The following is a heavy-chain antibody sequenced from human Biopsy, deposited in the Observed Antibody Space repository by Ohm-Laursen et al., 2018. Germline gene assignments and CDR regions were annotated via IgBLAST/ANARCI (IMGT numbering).Heavy chain of an antibody. D-gene: IGHD6-13*01. CDR2: VDWDDYK. CDR3: ARTPILIVSAGLVYRHRRHLQGMDV. J-gene: IGHJ6*02. CDR1: GFSLSARGMC. Sequence: ATQTLTLTCSFSGFSLSARGMCVSWIRQAPGMALEWLARVDWDDYKDYSASLQTKLSISKDTSNDQVVLTVNNVDPADTATYYCARTPILIVSAGLVYRHRRHLQGMDVWGQGIAVTVS. V-gene: IGHV2-70*11.